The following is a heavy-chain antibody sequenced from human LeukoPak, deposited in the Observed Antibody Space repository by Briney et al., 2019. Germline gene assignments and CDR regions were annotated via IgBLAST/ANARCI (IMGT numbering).Heavy chain of an antibody. CDR1: GYTFTSYG. CDR3: ARNPKRFGELWDCLDP. J-gene: IGHJ5*02. V-gene: IGHV1-18*01. Sequence: ASVKVSCKASGYTFTSYGISWVRQAPGQGLEWMGWISAYNGNTNYAQKFQGRVTMTTDTSTSTAYMELRSLRSDDTAVYYCARNPKRFGELWDCLDPWGQGTLVTVSS. CDR2: ISAYNGNT. D-gene: IGHD3-10*01.